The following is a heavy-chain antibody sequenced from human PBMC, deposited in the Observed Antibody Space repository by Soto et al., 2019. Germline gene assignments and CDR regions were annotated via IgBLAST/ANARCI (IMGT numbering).Heavy chain of an antibody. V-gene: IGHV1-2*04. CDR2: INFHSGGT. D-gene: IGHD1-7*01. CDR3: ARGGRHKNWNYARVPNWFDP. Sequence: QVQLVQSGAEVKKPGASVKVSCKASGYTFTVSYMHWVRQAPGQGLEWMGWINFHSGGTNYAQKLQGWVTLTRDTSISTAYMELSRLRSDDTAVYYCARGGRHKNWNYARVPNWFDPWGQGTLVTVSS. J-gene: IGHJ5*02. CDR1: GYTFTVSY.